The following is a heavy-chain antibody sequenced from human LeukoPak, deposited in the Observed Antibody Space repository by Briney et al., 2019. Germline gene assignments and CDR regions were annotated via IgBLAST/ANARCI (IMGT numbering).Heavy chain of an antibody. D-gene: IGHD2-2*01. CDR2: IYTSGST. V-gene: IGHV4-61*02. CDR1: GGSISSGSYY. Sequence: SQTLSLTCTVSGGSISSGSYYWSWIRQPAGKGLEWIGRIYTSGSTNYNPSLKSRVTISVDTSKNQFSLKLSSVTAADTAVYYCARDWGYCSSTSCSPGNWFDPWGQGTLVTVS. J-gene: IGHJ5*02. CDR3: ARDWGYCSSTSCSPGNWFDP.